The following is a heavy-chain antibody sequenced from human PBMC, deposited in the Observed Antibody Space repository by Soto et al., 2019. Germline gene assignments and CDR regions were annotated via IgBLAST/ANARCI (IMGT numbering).Heavy chain of an antibody. J-gene: IGHJ6*02. D-gene: IGHD6-6*01. V-gene: IGHV3-33*08. CDR3: ASGIAARPSHYYYGMDV. Sequence: VQLVESGGGLVQPGGSLRLSCAASGFTFSSYSMNWVRQAPGKGLEWVAVIWYDGSNKYYADSVKGRFTISRDNSKNTLYLQMNSLRAEDTAVYYCASGIAARPSHYYYGMDVWGQGTTVTVSS. CDR2: IWYDGSNK. CDR1: GFTFSSYS.